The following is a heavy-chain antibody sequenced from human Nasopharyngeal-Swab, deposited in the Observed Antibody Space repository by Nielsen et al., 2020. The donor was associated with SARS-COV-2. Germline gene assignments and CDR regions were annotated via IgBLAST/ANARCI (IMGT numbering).Heavy chain of an antibody. Sequence: SETLSLTCAISGASVSSSSAAWNWIRQSPSRGLEWLGRTYYRSKWYNDYAVSVKSRITINPDTSKNQFSLRLNSVTPEDTAVYYCARARGAYGDYYYYYYTDVWGKGTTVTVSS. J-gene: IGHJ6*03. CDR1: GASVSSSSAA. V-gene: IGHV6-1*01. CDR2: TYYRSKWYN. CDR3: ARARGAYGDYYYYYYTDV. D-gene: IGHD4-17*01.